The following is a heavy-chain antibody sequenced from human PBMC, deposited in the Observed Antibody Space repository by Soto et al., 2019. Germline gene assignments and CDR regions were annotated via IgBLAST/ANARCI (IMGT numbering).Heavy chain of an antibody. CDR1: GYRFTSYW. J-gene: IGHJ4*02. CDR2: VHPFDSDT. Sequence: HGESLKISCKASGYRFTSYWIGWVRQMPGKGLEWMGVVHPFDSDTRYGPTFEGQVTISADKSISTAYLQWSSLKASDTAMYYCAREGGDYQFDFWAQGTLVTVSS. D-gene: IGHD3-16*01. V-gene: IGHV5-51*01. CDR3: AREGGDYQFDF.